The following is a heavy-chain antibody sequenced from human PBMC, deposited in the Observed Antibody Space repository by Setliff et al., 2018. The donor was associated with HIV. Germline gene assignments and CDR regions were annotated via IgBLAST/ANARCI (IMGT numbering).Heavy chain of an antibody. V-gene: IGHV4-39*07. CDR1: GGAFNTSSSY. J-gene: IGHJ6*03. D-gene: IGHD3-3*01. CDR3: AMCVTYYNFWSGYWGYYYYMDV. Sequence: PSETLSLTCTVSGGAFNTSSSYWGWIRQPPGKGLEYIGGIYYSGSTNYNPSLKSRVTISVDTSKNQFSLKLSSVTAADTAVYYCAMCVTYYNFWSGYWGYYYYMDVWGKGTTVTVSS. CDR2: IYYSGST.